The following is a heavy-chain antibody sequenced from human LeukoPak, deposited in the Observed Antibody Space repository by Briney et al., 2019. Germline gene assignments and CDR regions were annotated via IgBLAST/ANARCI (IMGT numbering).Heavy chain of an antibody. V-gene: IGHV4-39*01. CDR1: GGPISSSSYY. D-gene: IGHD2-15*01. J-gene: IGHJ6*03. CDR2: IYYSGST. CDR3: ASGFCGGSCYLPPHYYYYMDV. Sequence: SETLSLTCTVSGGPISSSSYYWGWIRQPPGKGLEWIGSIYYSGSTYYNPSLKSRVTISVDTSKNQFSLKLSSVTAADTAVYYCASGFCGGSCYLPPHYYYYMDVWGKGTTVTISS.